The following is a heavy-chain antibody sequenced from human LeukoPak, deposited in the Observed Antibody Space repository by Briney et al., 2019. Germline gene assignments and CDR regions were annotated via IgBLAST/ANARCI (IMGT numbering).Heavy chain of an antibody. V-gene: IGHV1-69*05. J-gene: IGHJ4*02. CDR3: AREGRYCSSTSCFADYFDY. D-gene: IGHD2-2*01. CDR1: GGTFSNYA. Sequence: ASVKVSCRASGGTFSNYAISWLRQAPGQGLEWMGGIIPILGTTKYAQKFQGRVTITTDESTSTAYMDLSSLRSEDTAVYYCAREGRYCSSTSCFADYFDYWGQGTLVTVSS. CDR2: IIPILGTT.